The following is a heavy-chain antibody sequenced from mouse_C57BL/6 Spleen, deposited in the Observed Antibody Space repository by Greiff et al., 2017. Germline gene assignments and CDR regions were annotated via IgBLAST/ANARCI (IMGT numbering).Heavy chain of an antibody. CDR2: IDPSDSYT. Sequence: QVQLQQPGAELVMPGASVKLSCKASGYTFTSYWMHWVKQRPGQGLEWIGEIDPSDSYTNYNQKFKGKYTLTVDKSSSTAYMQLSSLTSEDSAVYYCARSSLLYYFDYWGQGTTLTVSS. D-gene: IGHD2-1*01. CDR3: ARSSLLYYFDY. CDR1: GYTFTSYW. V-gene: IGHV1-69*01. J-gene: IGHJ2*01.